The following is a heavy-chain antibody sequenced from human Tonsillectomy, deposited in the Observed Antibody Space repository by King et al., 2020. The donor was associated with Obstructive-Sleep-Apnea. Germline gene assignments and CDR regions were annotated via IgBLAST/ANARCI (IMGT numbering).Heavy chain of an antibody. V-gene: IGHV6-1*01. Sequence: VQLQQSGPGLVKPSQTLSLTCAISGDSVSSNSAAWNWIRQSPSRGLEWLGRTYFRSKWYNDYAVSVKSRITINPDTSKNHFSLQLNSVTPEDTALYYCARIGDSTSWYFDWFDPWGQGTLVTVSS. CDR2: TYFRSKWYN. D-gene: IGHD6-13*01. CDR1: GDSVSSNSAA. J-gene: IGHJ5*02. CDR3: ARIGDSTSWYFDWFDP.